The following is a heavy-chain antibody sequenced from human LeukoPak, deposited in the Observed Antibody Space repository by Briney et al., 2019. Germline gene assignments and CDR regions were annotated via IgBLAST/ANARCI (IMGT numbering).Heavy chain of an antibody. CDR2: INHSGST. J-gene: IGHJ6*02. V-gene: IGHV4-39*07. D-gene: IGHD2-2*01. Sequence: SETLSLTCTVSGGSIRSSYYYWGWIRQPPGKGLEWIGEINHSGSTNYNPSLKSRVTISVDTSKNQFSLKLSSVTAADTAVYYCARVNKVAVPAHYGMDVWGQGTTVTVSS. CDR1: GGSIRSSYYY. CDR3: ARVNKVAVPAHYGMDV.